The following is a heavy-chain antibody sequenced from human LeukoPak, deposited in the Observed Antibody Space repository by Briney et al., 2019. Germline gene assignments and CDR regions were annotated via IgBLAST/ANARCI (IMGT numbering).Heavy chain of an antibody. CDR2: IYHTGST. V-gene: IGHV4-38-2*02. J-gene: IGHJ4*02. Sequence: SETLSLPCTVSGDSISNGYYWGWIRQPPGKGLEWIGSIYHTGSTYYNPSLKSRVIISVDTSKDQFSLKLSSVTAGDTAVYYCARGRSGYGGNSGIASCDYWGQGTLVTVSS. CDR1: GDSISNGYY. CDR3: ARGRSGYGGNSGIASCDY. D-gene: IGHD4-23*01.